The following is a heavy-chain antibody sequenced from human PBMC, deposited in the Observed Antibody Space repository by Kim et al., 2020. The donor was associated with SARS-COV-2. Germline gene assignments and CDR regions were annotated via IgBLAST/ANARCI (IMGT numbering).Heavy chain of an antibody. Sequence: ASVKVSCKASGYTFTSYYMHWVRQAPGQGLEWMGIINPSGGSTSYAQKFQGRVTMTRDTSTSTVYMELSSLRSEDTAVYYCARDGVGYCSGGSCYHDAFDIWGQGTMVTVSS. CDR3: ARDGVGYCSGGSCYHDAFDI. J-gene: IGHJ3*02. CDR2: INPSGGST. V-gene: IGHV1-46*01. D-gene: IGHD2-15*01. CDR1: GYTFTSYY.